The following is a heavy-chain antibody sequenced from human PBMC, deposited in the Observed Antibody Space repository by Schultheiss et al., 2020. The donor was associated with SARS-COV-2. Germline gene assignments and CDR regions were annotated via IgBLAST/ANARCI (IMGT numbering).Heavy chain of an antibody. CDR1: GFTFSSYG. CDR2: IWYDGSNK. V-gene: IGHV3-33*06. D-gene: IGHD6-13*01. J-gene: IGHJ3*02. CDR3: AKDAYSSSGGGNDAFDI. Sequence: GESLKISCAASGFTFSSYGMHWVRQAPGKGLEWVAVIWYDGSNKYYADSVKGRFTISRDNSKNTLYLQMNSLRAEDTAVYYCAKDAYSSSGGGNDAFDIWGQGTMVTVSS.